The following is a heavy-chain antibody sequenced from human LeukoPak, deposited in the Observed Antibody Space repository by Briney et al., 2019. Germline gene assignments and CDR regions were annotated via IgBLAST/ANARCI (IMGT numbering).Heavy chain of an antibody. V-gene: IGHV1-46*01. CDR3: ARGRYYYDSSGYFFDY. D-gene: IGHD3-22*01. J-gene: IGHJ4*02. Sequence: ASVKVSCKASGYTFTDYYMHWVRQAPGQGLEWMGIINPSGGSTSYAQKFQGRVTMTRDMSTSTVYMELSSLRSEDTAVYYCARGRYYYDSSGYFFDYWGQGTLVTVSS. CDR1: GYTFTDYY. CDR2: INPSGGST.